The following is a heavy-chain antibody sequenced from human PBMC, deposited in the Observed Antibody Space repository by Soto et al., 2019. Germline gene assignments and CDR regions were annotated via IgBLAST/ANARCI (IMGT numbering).Heavy chain of an antibody. CDR2: ISSGSSTI. CDR3: ARERGPVDY. CDR1: GFIFSSYS. J-gene: IGHJ4*02. V-gene: IGHV3-48*01. Sequence: ESGGGLVQPGGSLRLSCVASGFIFSSYSMNWVRQAPGKGLEWVSYISSGSSTIYYADSVKGRFTISRDNAKNSLYLQMNSLRAEDTAVYYCARERGPVDYWGQGTLVTVSS.